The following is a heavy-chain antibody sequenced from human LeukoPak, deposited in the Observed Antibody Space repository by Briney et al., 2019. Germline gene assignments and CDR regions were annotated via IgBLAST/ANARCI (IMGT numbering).Heavy chain of an antibody. V-gene: IGHV4-59*01. CDR3: ARARYSYGHDAFDI. CDR2: IYYSGST. J-gene: IGHJ3*02. D-gene: IGHD5-18*01. CDR1: GGSISSYY. Sequence: PSETLSLTCTVSGGSISSYYWSWIRQPPGKGLEWIGYIYYSGSTNYNPSLKSRVTISVDTSKNQFSLKLSSVTAADTAVYYCARARYSYGHDAFDIWGQGTMVTVSS.